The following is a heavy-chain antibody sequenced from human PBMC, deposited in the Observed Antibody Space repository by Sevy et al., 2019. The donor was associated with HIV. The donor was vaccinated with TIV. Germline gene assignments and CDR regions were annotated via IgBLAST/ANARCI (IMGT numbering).Heavy chain of an antibody. J-gene: IGHJ2*01. CDR3: ARKYIEDVTTPNSPSYFDL. D-gene: IGHD1-1*01. CDR1: DGSLNDYY. V-gene: IGHV4-34*01. CDR2: INHGGNT. Sequence: SETLSLTCAVYDGSLNDYYWTWIRQPPGKRLEWIGEINHGGNTNYNPSLESRVAISVDTSKRQVSLNLNSVTVADTAVYYCARKYIEDVTTPNSPSYFDLWGRGTLVTVSS.